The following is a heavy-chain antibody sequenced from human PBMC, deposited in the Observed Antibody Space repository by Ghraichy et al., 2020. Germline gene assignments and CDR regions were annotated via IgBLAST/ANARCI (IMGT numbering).Heavy chain of an antibody. D-gene: IGHD5-12*01. Sequence: GGSLRLSCAASGLAFSTYSMTWVRQAPGKRLEWVSYITSRGTTIYYADSVEGRFTDFRDNARNSLYLQMNSLRDQDTAVYYCARDDPNSGFEFHYSLDVWGQGTTVTVSS. J-gene: IGHJ6*02. CDR1: GLAFSTYS. CDR2: ITSRGTTI. V-gene: IGHV3-48*02. CDR3: ARDDPNSGFEFHYSLDV.